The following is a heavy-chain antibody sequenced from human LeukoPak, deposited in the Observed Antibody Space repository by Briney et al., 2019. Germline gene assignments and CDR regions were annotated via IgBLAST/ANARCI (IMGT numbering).Heavy chain of an antibody. D-gene: IGHD2-2*02. J-gene: IGHJ4*02. CDR3: ARGYCSSTSCYSFDY. V-gene: IGHV3-74*01. Sequence: PGRSLRLSCAASGFTFSSYWMHWVRQAPGKGLVWVSRINSDGSSTSYADSVKGRFTISRDNAKNTLYLQMNSLRAEDTAVYYCARGYCSSTSCYSFDYWGQGTLVTVSS. CDR1: GFTFSSYW. CDR2: INSDGSST.